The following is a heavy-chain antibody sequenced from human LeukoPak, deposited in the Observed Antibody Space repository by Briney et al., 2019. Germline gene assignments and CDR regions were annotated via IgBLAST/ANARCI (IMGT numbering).Heavy chain of an antibody. V-gene: IGHV1-18*01. CDR2: ISAYNGYT. CDR1: GYTFTNFG. Sequence: ASVKVSCKASGYTFTNFGLTWVRQAPGQGLEWMGWISAYNGYTKYAQKFQGRVTMTTDTSTSTAYMELRSLRSDDTAVYYCARDRSPRHYYDTSDYHGAADYWGQGTLVTVSS. CDR3: ARDRSPRHYYDTSDYHGAADY. J-gene: IGHJ4*02. D-gene: IGHD3-22*01.